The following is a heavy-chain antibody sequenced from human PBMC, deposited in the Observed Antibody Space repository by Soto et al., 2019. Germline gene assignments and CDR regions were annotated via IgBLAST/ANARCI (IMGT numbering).Heavy chain of an antibody. CDR3: ARGRGYYYGSGSYYGYYFDY. CDR2: INHSGST. CDR1: GGSFSGYY. V-gene: IGHV4-34*01. Sequence: SQTLSLTCAVYGGSFSGYYWSWIRQPPGKGLEWIGEINHSGSTNYNPSLKGRVTISVDTSKNQVSRELSSVTGAGTAVYYCARGRGYYYGSGSYYGYYFDYWGQGTLVTVSS. D-gene: IGHD3-10*01. J-gene: IGHJ4*02.